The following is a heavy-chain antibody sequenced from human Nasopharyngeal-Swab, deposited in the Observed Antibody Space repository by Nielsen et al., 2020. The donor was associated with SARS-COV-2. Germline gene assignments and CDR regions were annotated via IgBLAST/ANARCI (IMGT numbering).Heavy chain of an antibody. D-gene: IGHD1-1*01. CDR1: GFTFSSYG. CDR3: AKGRPPRGWSLEY. Sequence: GGSLRLSCAASGFTFSSYGMHWVRQAPGKGLEWVAVISYDGSNKYYADSVKGRFTISRDNSKNTLYLQMNSLRAEGTAVYHCAKGRPPRGWSLEYWGQGTLVTVSS. V-gene: IGHV3-30*18. CDR2: ISYDGSNK. J-gene: IGHJ4*02.